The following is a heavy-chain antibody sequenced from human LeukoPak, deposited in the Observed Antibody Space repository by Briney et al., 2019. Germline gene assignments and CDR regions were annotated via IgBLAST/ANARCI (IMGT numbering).Heavy chain of an antibody. D-gene: IGHD6-13*01. CDR3: AKELGYSSSWTPFDY. CDR2: ISSSSSTI. CDR1: GFTFSSYS. J-gene: IGHJ4*02. Sequence: GGSLRLSCAASGFTFSSYSMNWVRQAPGKGLEWVSYISSSSSTIYYADSVKGRFTISRDNAKNSLYLQMNSLRAEDTAVYYCAKELGYSSSWTPFDYWGQGTLVTVSS. V-gene: IGHV3-48*01.